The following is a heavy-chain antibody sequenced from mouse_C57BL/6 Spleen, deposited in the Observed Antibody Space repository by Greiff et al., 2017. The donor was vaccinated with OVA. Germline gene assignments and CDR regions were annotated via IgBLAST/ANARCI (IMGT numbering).Heavy chain of an antibody. V-gene: IGHV1-47*01. CDR2: FHPYNDDT. J-gene: IGHJ1*03. Sequence: QVQLKESGAELVKPGASVKMSCTASGYTFTTYPIEWMKQNHGKSLEWIGNFHPYNDDTKYNEKFKGKATLTIEKSSSTVYLELSRLTSDDTAVYYCARTFDYGYFDVWGKGTTVTVSS. CDR3: ARTFDYGYFDV. CDR1: GYTFTTYP.